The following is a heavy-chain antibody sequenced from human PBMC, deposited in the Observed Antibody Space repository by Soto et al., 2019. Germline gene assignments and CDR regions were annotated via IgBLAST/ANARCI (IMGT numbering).Heavy chain of an antibody. J-gene: IGHJ6*02. CDR1: GYTFTSYG. CDR3: ARDIRLLWFGELIGNYYYGMGV. CDR2: ISAYNGNT. D-gene: IGHD3-10*01. Sequence: ASVKVSCKASGYTFTSYGISWVRQAPGQGLEWMGWISAYNGNTNYAQKLQGRVTMTTDTSTSTAYMELRSLRSDDTAVYYCARDIRLLWFGELIGNYYYGMGVWGQGTTVTVSS. V-gene: IGHV1-18*04.